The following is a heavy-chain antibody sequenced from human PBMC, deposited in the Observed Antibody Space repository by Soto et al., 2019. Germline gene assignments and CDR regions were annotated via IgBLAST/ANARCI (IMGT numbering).Heavy chain of an antibody. CDR3: ARGAETYYASSGTKYNWFEP. CDR1: GGTFSSYA. CDR2: IIPIFGTA. V-gene: IGHV1-69*13. D-gene: IGHD3-22*01. Sequence: SVKVSCKASGGTFSSYAISWVRQAPGQGLEWMGGIIPIFGTANYAQKFQGRVTITADESTSTAYMELSSLRSEDTAVYYCARGAETYYASSGTKYNWFEPWGQGTLVTVSS. J-gene: IGHJ5*02.